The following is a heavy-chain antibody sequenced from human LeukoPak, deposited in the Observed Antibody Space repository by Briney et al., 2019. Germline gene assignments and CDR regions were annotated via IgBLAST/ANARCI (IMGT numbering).Heavy chain of an antibody. D-gene: IGHD2-15*01. CDR3: ARDLRGYCSGGSCYPDY. CDR1: GFTFSSYS. Sequence: PGGSLRLSCAASGFTFSSYSMNWVRQAPGKGLEWVSSISSSSSYIYYADSVKGRFTISRDNAKNSLYLQMNSLRAEDTAVYYCARDLRGYCSGGSCYPDYWGQGTLVTVSS. V-gene: IGHV3-21*01. CDR2: ISSSSSYI. J-gene: IGHJ4*02.